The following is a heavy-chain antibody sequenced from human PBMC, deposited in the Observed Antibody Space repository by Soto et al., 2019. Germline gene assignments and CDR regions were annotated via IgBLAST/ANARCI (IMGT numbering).Heavy chain of an antibody. CDR3: ARDRLRITMVRGVPWFDP. V-gene: IGHV4-4*02. J-gene: IGHJ5*02. CDR1: GGSISSSNY. Sequence: SETLSLTCAVSGGSISSSNYWSWIRQPPGKGLEWIGEINHSGSTNYNPSLKSRVTISVDTSKNQFSLKLSSVTAADTAVYYCARDRLRITMVRGVPWFDPWGQGTLVTVSS. CDR2: INHSGST. D-gene: IGHD3-10*01.